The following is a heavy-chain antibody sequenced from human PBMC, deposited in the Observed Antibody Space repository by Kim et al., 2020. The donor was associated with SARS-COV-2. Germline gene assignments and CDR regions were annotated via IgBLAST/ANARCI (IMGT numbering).Heavy chain of an antibody. D-gene: IGHD3-9*01. V-gene: IGHV3-33*01. Sequence: GGSLRLSCAASGFTFSSYGMHWVRQAPGKGLEWVAVIWYDGSNKYYADSVKGRFTISRDNSKNTLYLQMNSLRAEETAVYYCARGNILTGYAHLYYYYGMDVWGQGTTVTVSS. CDR2: IWYDGSNK. CDR3: ARGNILTGYAHLYYYYGMDV. CDR1: GFTFSSYG. J-gene: IGHJ6*02.